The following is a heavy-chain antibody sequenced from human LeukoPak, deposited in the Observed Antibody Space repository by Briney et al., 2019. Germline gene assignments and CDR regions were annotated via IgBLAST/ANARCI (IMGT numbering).Heavy chain of an antibody. CDR2: ISYDGSNK. J-gene: IGHJ4*02. V-gene: IGHV3-30*04. D-gene: IGHD2-2*01. CDR3: GTLTVVSGPFDY. Sequence: GGSLRLSCAASGFTFSSYAMHWVRQAPGKGLEWVAVISYDGSNKYYADSVKGRFTISRDNSKNTLYLQMNSLRAEDTAVYYCGTLTVVSGPFDYWGRETLVTVS. CDR1: GFTFSSYA.